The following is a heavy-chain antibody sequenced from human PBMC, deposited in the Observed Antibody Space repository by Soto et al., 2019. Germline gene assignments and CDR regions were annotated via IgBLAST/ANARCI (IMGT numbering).Heavy chain of an antibody. J-gene: IGHJ6*02. CDR2: ISYDGSKK. D-gene: IGHD5-12*01. CDR3: AKVGGYVYGYYYCAMDV. Sequence: GGSLRLSCAASGFTFSFYAMHWVRQAPGKGLEWVAVISYDGSKKYYADSVKGRFTISRDNSKKTLYLQMNSLRVEDTAVYYCAKVGGYVYGYYYCAMDVWGQGTTVTVSS. V-gene: IGHV3-30-3*01. CDR1: GFTFSFYA.